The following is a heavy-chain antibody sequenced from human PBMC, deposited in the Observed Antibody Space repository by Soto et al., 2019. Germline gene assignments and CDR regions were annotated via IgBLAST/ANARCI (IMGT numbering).Heavy chain of an antibody. CDR3: AREASEGYFDY. CDR1: GFTFSSYG. J-gene: IGHJ4*02. V-gene: IGHV3-33*01. Sequence: VQLEECGGGVVQPGWSLRLSCAASGFTFSSYGMHWVRQAPGKGLEWVAVIWYDGSNKYYADSVKGRFTISRDNSKNTLYLQMNSLRAEDTAVYYCAREASEGYFDYWGQGTLVTVSS. CDR2: IWYDGSNK.